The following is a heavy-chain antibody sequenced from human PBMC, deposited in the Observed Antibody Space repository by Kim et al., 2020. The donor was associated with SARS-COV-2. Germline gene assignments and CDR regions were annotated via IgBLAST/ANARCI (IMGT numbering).Heavy chain of an antibody. Sequence: SETLSLTCTVSGSSISSSSYYWGWIRQPPGKGLEWIGSIYYSGSTYYNPSLKSRVTISVDTSKNQFSLKLSSVTAADTAVYYCAREMATITDGMDVWGQGTTVTVSS. CDR2: IYYSGST. CDR1: GSSISSSSYY. J-gene: IGHJ6*02. CDR3: AREMATITDGMDV. D-gene: IGHD5-12*01. V-gene: IGHV4-39*07.